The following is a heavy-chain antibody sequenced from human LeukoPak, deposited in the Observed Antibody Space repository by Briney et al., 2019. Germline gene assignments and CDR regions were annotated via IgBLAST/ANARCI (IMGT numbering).Heavy chain of an antibody. V-gene: IGHV3-23*01. D-gene: IGHD3-22*01. J-gene: IGHJ3*02. CDR2: ISASGNNK. CDR1: GFTFSSYA. CDR3: ARFPMIVVVTTTASAFDI. Sequence: GGSLRLFCAASGFTFSSYAMSWVRQAPGKGLEWVSSISASGNNKYYGDSVRGRFTVSRDNPENTLSLQMNSLTADDTAVYFCARFPMIVVVTTTASAFDIWGQGTLVTVSS.